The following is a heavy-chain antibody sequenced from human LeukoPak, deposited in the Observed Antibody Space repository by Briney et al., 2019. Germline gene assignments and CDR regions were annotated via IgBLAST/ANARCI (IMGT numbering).Heavy chain of an antibody. CDR3: AKDQIGWAPGYVSGPLDQ. J-gene: IGHJ4*02. V-gene: IGHV3-30*18. Sequence: GGSLRLSCAASGFSFTMYGIHWVRQSPGKGLEWVAVISTDGNNEYYAKSVKGRFTISRDNSKSTVYLQMTSLRTEDTAVYYCAKDQIGWAPGYVSGPLDQWGQGTLVTASS. CDR1: GFSFTMYG. CDR2: ISTDGNNE. D-gene: IGHD6-19*01.